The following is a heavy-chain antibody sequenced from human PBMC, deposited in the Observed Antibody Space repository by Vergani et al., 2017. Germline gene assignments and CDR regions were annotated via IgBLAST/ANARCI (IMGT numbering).Heavy chain of an antibody. CDR2: ISASGNA. V-gene: IGHV4-61*02. J-gene: IGHJ3*01. CDR1: GGSISAGYYF. D-gene: IGHD2-15*01. Sequence: VQLQVSGPGRVKPSQTLSLTCTMSGGSISAGYYFWSWIRQPAGKGLEWLGHISASGNASHSPSLKTRVSMSVDTSKNQFSLTVTSVTAADTAIYFCARRSGGYYSGGKVHPLRTAFDVWGHGTVVTVSS. CDR3: ARRSGGYYSGGKVHPLRTAFDV.